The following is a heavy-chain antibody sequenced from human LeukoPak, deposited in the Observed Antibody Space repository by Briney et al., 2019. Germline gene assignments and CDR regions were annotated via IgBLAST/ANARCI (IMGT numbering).Heavy chain of an antibody. Sequence: ASVKVSCKASGYTFTSYDINWVRQAPGKGLEWMGGFDPEDGETIYAQKFQGRVTMTEDTSTDTAYMELSSLRSEDTAVYYCATLYPGSSGWYFRYWGQGTLVTVSS. CDR1: GYTFTSYD. CDR2: FDPEDGET. V-gene: IGHV1-24*01. J-gene: IGHJ4*02. D-gene: IGHD6-19*01. CDR3: ATLYPGSSGWYFRY.